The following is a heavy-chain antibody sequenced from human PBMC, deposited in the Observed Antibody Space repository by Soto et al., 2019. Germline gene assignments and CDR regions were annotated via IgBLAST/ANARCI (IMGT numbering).Heavy chain of an antibody. Sequence: QVQLVESGGGVVQPGRSLRLSCAASGFTFSSYAMHWVRQAPGKGLEWVAVISYDGSNKYYADSVKGRFTISRDNSKNTLYLHMNCLRAEDTAVYYCARDLHPTRWYLDYWGQGTLVTVSS. J-gene: IGHJ4*02. V-gene: IGHV3-30-3*01. CDR2: ISYDGSNK. CDR1: GFTFSSYA. D-gene: IGHD6-13*01. CDR3: ARDLHPTRWYLDY.